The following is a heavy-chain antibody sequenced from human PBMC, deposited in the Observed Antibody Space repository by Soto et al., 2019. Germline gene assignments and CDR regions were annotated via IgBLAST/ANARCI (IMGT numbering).Heavy chain of an antibody. CDR3: ARRWSGTDY. CDR1: GGSINNYY. J-gene: IGHJ4*02. D-gene: IGHD3-3*01. Sequence: QVQLQESGPGLVKPSETLSLTCTVSGGSINNYYWNWIRQPPGKGLEWIGYFSDSGGTNYNPSLQSRVTISVDTSKNQFFLKLTSVTAADTGVYYCARRWSGTDYWGQGTLVTVSS. CDR2: FSDSGGT. V-gene: IGHV4-59*01.